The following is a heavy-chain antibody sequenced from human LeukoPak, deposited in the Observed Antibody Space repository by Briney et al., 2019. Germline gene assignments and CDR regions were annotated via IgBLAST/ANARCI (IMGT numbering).Heavy chain of an antibody. CDR1: GYTFTGYY. Sequence: ASVKVSCKASGYTFTGYYMHWVRQAPGQGLEWMGWINPNSGGTNYAQKFQGRVTMTRDTSISTAYMELSRLRSDDTAVYYCARSPSDYGDFIDYWGQGTLVTVSS. J-gene: IGHJ4*02. CDR3: ARSPSDYGDFIDY. CDR2: INPNSGGT. V-gene: IGHV1-2*02. D-gene: IGHD4-17*01.